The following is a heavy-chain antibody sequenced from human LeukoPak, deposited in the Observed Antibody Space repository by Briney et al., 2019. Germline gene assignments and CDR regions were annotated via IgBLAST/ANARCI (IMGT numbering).Heavy chain of an antibody. V-gene: IGHV4-38-2*02. Sequence: SETLSLTCTVSGGSISSGYYWGWIRQPPGKGLEWIGSIYHSGSTYYNPSLKSRVTISVDTSKNQFSLKLSSVTAADTAVYYCARLRVLRYFDWGRAFDYWGQGTLVTVSS. D-gene: IGHD3-9*01. CDR3: ARLRVLRYFDWGRAFDY. CDR1: GGSISSGYY. CDR2: IYHSGST. J-gene: IGHJ4*02.